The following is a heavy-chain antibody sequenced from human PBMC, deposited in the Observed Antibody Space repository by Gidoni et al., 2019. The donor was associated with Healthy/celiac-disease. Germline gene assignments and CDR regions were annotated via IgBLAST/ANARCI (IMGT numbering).Heavy chain of an antibody. CDR2: IYYSGST. CDR3: ARLRFRTRVATIKGLPDY. CDR1: GGSISSRSYY. V-gene: IGHV4-39*01. Sequence: QLQLQESGPGLVKPSETLSLTCPVSGGSISSRSYYWGWIRQPPGKGLEWIGSIYYSGSTYYNPSLKSRVTISVDTSKNQFSLKLSSVTAADTAVYYCARLRFRTRVATIKGLPDYWGQGTLVTVSS. D-gene: IGHD5-12*01. J-gene: IGHJ4*02.